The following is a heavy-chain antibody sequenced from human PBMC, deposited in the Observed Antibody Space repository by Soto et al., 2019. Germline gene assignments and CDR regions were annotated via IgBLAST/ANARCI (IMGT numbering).Heavy chain of an antibody. V-gene: IGHV3-30*18. Sequence: QVQLVESGGGVVQPGRSLRICCAASGFTFSGYGMHWVRQAPGKGLEWVAVISYDGSNKYYADSVKGRFTISRDNSKNTLYLQMNSLRAEDTAVYYCAKIGHYDFWRSSGMDVWGQGTTVTVSS. CDR1: GFTFSGYG. CDR3: AKIGHYDFWRSSGMDV. CDR2: ISYDGSNK. J-gene: IGHJ6*02. D-gene: IGHD3-3*01.